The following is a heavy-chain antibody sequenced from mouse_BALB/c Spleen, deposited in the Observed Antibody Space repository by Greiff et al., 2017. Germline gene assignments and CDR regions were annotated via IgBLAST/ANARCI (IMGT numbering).Heavy chain of an antibody. CDR2: ISDGGSYT. Sequence: DVKLVESGGGLVKPGGSLKLSCAASGFTFSDYYMYWVRQTPEKRLEWVATISDGGSYTYYPDSVKGRFTISRDNAKNNLYLQMSSLKSEDTAMYYCARVYDYGGFAYWGQGTLVTVSA. CDR3: ARVYDYGGFAY. CDR1: GFTFSDYY. J-gene: IGHJ3*01. V-gene: IGHV5-4*02. D-gene: IGHD2-4*01.